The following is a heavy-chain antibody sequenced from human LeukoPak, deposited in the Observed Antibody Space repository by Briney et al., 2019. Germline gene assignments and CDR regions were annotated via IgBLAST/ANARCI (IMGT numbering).Heavy chain of an antibody. V-gene: IGHV3-21*01. D-gene: IGHD3-22*01. CDR1: GFTFSSYS. CDR3: ARDTDYYDSSGYYYVPFDY. CDR2: ISSSSSYI. Sequence: GGSLRLSCAASGFTFSSYSMNWVRQAPGKGLEWVSSISSSSSYIYYADSVKGQFTISRDNAKNSLYLQMNSLRAEDTAVYYCARDTDYYDSSGYYYVPFDYWGQGTLVTVSS. J-gene: IGHJ4*02.